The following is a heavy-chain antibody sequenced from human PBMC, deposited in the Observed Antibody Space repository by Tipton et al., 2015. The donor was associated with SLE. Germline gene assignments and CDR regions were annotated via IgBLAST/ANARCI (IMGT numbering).Heavy chain of an antibody. CDR2: NRYTGNT. CDR3: ARLPTGAY. D-gene: IGHD7-27*01. J-gene: IGHJ4*02. CDR1: GGSISYY. Sequence: TLSLTCTVSGGSISYYWSWIRQPPGKGLEWIGYNRYTGNTNYNPSLKSRVTMSVDTSKNQFSLKLSSVTAADTAVYYCARLPTGAYWGQGTLVTVSS. V-gene: IGHV4-59*08.